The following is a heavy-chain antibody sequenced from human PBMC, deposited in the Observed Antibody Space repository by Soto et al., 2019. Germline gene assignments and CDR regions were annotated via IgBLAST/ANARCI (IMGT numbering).Heavy chain of an antibody. J-gene: IGHJ1*01. CDR3: VRQYSGGWYFQP. CDR1: GGSVSDSNYF. D-gene: IGHD6-19*01. Sequence: QLHLQESGPGLVRASETLSLTCSVSGGSVSDSNYFWGWIRRPPGKRLEWIGSFFYGGSTYYGPSLQSRASLSVDTSSNQFSLKLTSVTATDTAVYFCVRQYSGGWYFQPWGQGTLVTVSS. CDR2: FFYGGST. V-gene: IGHV4-39*01.